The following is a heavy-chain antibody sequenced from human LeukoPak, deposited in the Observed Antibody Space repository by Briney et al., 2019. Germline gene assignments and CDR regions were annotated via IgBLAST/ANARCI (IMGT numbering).Heavy chain of an antibody. D-gene: IGHD3-10*01. V-gene: IGHV1-18*01. CDR3: ARTFITMVRGCWFDP. CDR1: GYTFTSYG. J-gene: IGHJ5*02. CDR2: ISAYNGNT. Sequence: ASVKVSCKASGYTFTSYGISWVRQAPGHGLEWMGWISAYNGNTNYAQKLQGRVTMTTDTSTSTAYMELRSLRSDDTAVYYCARTFITMVRGCWFDPWGQGTLVTVSS.